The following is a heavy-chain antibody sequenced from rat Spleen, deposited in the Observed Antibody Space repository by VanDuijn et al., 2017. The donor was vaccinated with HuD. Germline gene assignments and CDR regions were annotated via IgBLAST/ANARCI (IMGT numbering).Heavy chain of an antibody. CDR2: ISYDGIST. J-gene: IGHJ3*01. D-gene: IGHD1-11*01. V-gene: IGHV5-29*01. CDR1: GFTFSDYY. Sequence: EVQLVESDGGLVQPGRSLKLSCAASGFTFSDYYMAWVRQAPTKGLEWVATISYDGISTYYRDSVKGRFTISRDLAKSTLFLQRDSLRSEDTATYYCARPTEGIAWFVYWGQGTLVTVSS. CDR3: ARPTEGIAWFVY.